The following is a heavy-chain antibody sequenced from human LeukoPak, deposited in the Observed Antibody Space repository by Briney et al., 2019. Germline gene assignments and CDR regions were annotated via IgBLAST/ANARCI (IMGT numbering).Heavy chain of an antibody. D-gene: IGHD1-1*01. Sequence: PGRSLRLSCAASGFTFSSYGMHWVRQAPGKGLEWVAVIWYDGSNKYYADSVKGRFTISRDNAKNSLYLQMNSLRAEDTAVYYCARTGHDKNFDYWGQGTLVTVSS. CDR1: GFTFSSYG. J-gene: IGHJ4*02. V-gene: IGHV3-33*08. CDR3: ARTGHDKNFDY. CDR2: IWYDGSNK.